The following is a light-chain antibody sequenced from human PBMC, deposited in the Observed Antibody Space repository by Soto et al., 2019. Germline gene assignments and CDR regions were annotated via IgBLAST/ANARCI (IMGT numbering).Light chain of an antibody. CDR1: QSLQHSNGYNY. CDR2: LAS. CDR3: MQGVQMPPIT. V-gene: IGKV2-28*01. Sequence: DIVMTQSPLSLPVTPGEPASISCRSSQSLQHSNGYNYLDWYFQKPGQSPQLLIYLASNRASGVPVRFSGSGSGTDFTLNISRVEAEDVGLYYCMQGVQMPPITFGQGTRLENK. J-gene: IGKJ5*01.